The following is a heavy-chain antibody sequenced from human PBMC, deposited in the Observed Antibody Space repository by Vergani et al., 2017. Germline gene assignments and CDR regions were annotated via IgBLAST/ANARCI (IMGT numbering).Heavy chain of an antibody. Sequence: EVQLLESGGGLVQPGGSLRLSCAASGFTFSSYAMSWVRQAPGKGLEWVSAISGSGGITYYADSVRGRFTISRDNSKNTLYLQMNSLRAEDTAVYYCAKDAITMFPGGDGFDIWGQGTMVTVSS. CDR1: GFTFSSYA. J-gene: IGHJ3*02. D-gene: IGHD3-3*01. CDR3: AKDAITMFPGGDGFDI. CDR2: ISGSGGIT. V-gene: IGHV3-23*01.